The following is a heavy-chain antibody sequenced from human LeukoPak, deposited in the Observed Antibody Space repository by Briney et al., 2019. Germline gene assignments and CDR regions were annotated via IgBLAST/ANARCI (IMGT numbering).Heavy chain of an antibody. D-gene: IGHD2-15*01. Sequence: SETLSLTCSVSGGSISSSSYFWGWIRQPPGKGLEWIGSLHYSGRTYYKSSVKSRVIISVDTPKNQFSLRLTSVTAADTAVYYCALEGTGGGFEIWGQGTMVTVSS. J-gene: IGHJ3*02. CDR3: ALEGTGGGFEI. CDR1: GGSISSSSYF. V-gene: IGHV4-39*01. CDR2: LHYSGRT.